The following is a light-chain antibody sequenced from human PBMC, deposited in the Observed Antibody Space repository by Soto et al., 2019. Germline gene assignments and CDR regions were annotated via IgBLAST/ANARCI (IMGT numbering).Light chain of an antibody. CDR2: DVS. Sequence: QSVVTQPASLSGSPGPSSTLSCPGNSSDVGGYNYVSWYQQHPGKAPKLMIYDVSNRPSGVSNRFSGSKSGNTASLTISGLQAEDEADYYCSSYTSSSTLYVFGTGTKVTVL. CDR1: SSDVGGYNY. J-gene: IGLJ1*01. CDR3: SSYTSSSTLYV. V-gene: IGLV2-14*01.